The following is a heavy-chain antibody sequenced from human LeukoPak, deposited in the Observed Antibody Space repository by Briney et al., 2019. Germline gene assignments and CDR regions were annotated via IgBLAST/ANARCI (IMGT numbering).Heavy chain of an antibody. D-gene: IGHD6-13*01. V-gene: IGHV1-46*01. CDR1: GYTFTSYY. J-gene: IGHJ4*02. Sequence: ASVKVSCKASGYTFTSYYMHWVRQAPGQGLEWMGIINPSGGSTSCAQKFQGRVTMTRDTSTSTVYMELSSLRSEDTAVYYCARAPIAEYYFDYWGQGTLVTVSS. CDR3: ARAPIAEYYFDY. CDR2: INPSGGST.